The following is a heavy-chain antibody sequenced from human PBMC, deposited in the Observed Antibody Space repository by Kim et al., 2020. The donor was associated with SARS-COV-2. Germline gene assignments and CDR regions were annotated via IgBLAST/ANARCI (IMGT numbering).Heavy chain of an antibody. V-gene: IGHV3-23*01. D-gene: IGHD3-9*01. CDR2: LSDNGGST. Sequence: GGSLRLSCAASGFTFSNYGMSWVRQAPGKGLEWVSGLSDNGGSTYYADSVKGRFTISRDNSKNTLYLQLNSLRAEDTAIYYCAKEGHSGWLLSPGGYYFDYWSQGTLVTVPS. J-gene: IGHJ4*02. CDR3: AKEGHSGWLLSPGGYYFDY. CDR1: GFTFSNYG.